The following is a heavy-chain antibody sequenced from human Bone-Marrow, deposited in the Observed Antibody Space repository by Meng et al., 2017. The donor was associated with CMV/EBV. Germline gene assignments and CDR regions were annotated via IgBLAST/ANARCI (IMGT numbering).Heavy chain of an antibody. CDR3: ARDLLPGAVEPTWFDP. CDR2: VNPKNDVT. D-gene: IGHD4/OR15-4a*01. V-gene: IGHV1-2*02. CDR1: GYTFTAYC. J-gene: IGHJ5*02. Sequence: ASVKVSCKTCGYTFTAYCIHWVRQAPGQGLEWMGWVNPKNDVTNYARKFQGRVTMTRDTSISTAYMELSSLTSDDTAVYYCARDLLPGAVEPTWFDPWGQGTLVTVSS.